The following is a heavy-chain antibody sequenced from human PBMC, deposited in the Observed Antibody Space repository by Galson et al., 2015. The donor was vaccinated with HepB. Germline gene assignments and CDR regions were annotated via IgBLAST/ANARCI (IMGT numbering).Heavy chain of an antibody. CDR1: GFTFSHYA. Sequence: SLRLSCAASGFTFSHYAMHWVRQAPGKGLEWVAVVSYDGSYTSHADSVKGRFTVSRDNSKNTLYLQMNSLRSEDTAVYYCARVRGLVIAAALDLWGQGTLVTVSS. D-gene: IGHD6-13*01. CDR3: ARVRGLVIAAALDL. CDR2: VSYDGSYT. J-gene: IGHJ5*02. V-gene: IGHV3-30-3*01.